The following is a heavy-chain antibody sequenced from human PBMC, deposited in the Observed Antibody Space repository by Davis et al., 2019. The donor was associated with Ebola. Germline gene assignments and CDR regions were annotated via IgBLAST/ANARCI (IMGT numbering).Heavy chain of an antibody. Sequence: AASVKVSCKASAYTFTNYYLQWVPQAPGQGLEWMRMINPHDGRTIYAQKFQGRVTVTRDTSTTAVYMDLTSLRSEDTAVYYCARDFRGDYVFDYWGQGTLVTVSS. D-gene: IGHD4-17*01. CDR1: AYTFTNYY. CDR3: ARDFRGDYVFDY. V-gene: IGHV1-46*01. J-gene: IGHJ4*02. CDR2: INPHDGRT.